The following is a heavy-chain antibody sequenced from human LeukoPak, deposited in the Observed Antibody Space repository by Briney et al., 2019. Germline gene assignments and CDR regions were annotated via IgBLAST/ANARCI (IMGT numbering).Heavy chain of an antibody. J-gene: IGHJ5*02. CDR3: ARDANSGYSNEGDWFDP. D-gene: IGHD5-12*01. Sequence: GGSLRLSCAASRFNLSAYTMNWVRQAPGKGLEWVSSIGSSSVYIYYADSVKGRFTISRDNAKNSVYLQMNSLRAEDTAVYYCARDANSGYSNEGDWFDPWGQGTLVTVSS. CDR1: RFNLSAYT. CDR2: IGSSSVYI. V-gene: IGHV3-21*01.